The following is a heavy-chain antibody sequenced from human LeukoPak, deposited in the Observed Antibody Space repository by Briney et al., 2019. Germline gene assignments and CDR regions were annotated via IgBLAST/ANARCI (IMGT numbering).Heavy chain of an antibody. V-gene: IGHV1-69*05. CDR2: IIPIFGTA. J-gene: IGHJ3*02. D-gene: IGHD3-3*01. CDR1: GGTFSSYA. CDR3: ARGLTPYYDFWSGPDVSAFDI. Sequence: SVKVSCKASGGTFSSYAISWVRQAPGQGLEWMGGIIPIFGTANYAQKFQGRVTITTDESTSTAYMELSSLRSEDTAVYYCARGLTPYYDFWSGPDVSAFDIWGQGTMVTVSS.